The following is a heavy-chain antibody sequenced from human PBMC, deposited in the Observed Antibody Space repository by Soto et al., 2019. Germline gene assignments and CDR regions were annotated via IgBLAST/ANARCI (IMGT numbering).Heavy chain of an antibody. CDR2: IYYNGRT. J-gene: IGHJ4*02. D-gene: IGHD6-13*01. V-gene: IGHV4-39*01. CDR3: ARSIAAAGIPFDY. Sequence: SETLSLTCTVSGGSIGSSSYYWGWIRQPPGKGLEWIGSIYYNGRTYYNPSLKSRVTTSAYTSKNQFSLNLSSVTAADTAVYYCARSIAAAGIPFDYWGQGTLVTVS. CDR1: GGSIGSSSYY.